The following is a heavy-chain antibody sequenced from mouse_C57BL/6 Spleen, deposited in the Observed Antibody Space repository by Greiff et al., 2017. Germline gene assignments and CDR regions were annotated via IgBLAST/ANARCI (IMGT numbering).Heavy chain of an antibody. D-gene: IGHD1-3*01. CDR3: ARSSYPYAMDY. V-gene: IGHV1-53*01. CDR2: INPSNGGT. J-gene: IGHJ4*01. CDR1: GYTFTSYW. Sequence: QVQLQQPGTELVKPGASVKLSCKASGYTFTSYWMNWVKQRPGQGLEWIGNINPSNGGTNYNEKFNSKATLTVAKSSSTAYMQLSSLTSEDSAVYYCARSSYPYAMDYWGQGTSVTVSS.